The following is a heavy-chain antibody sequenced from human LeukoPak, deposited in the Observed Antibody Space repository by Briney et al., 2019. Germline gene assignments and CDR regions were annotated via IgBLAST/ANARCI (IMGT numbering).Heavy chain of an antibody. J-gene: IGHJ6*02. CDR3: AKVGGASLYYYYGMDV. CDR2: ISGSGGST. Sequence: GGSLRLSCAVSGFTFSSYAMSWVRQAPGKGLEWVSAISGSGGSTYYADSVKGRFTISRDNSKNTLYLQMNSLRAEDTAVYYCAKVGGASLYYYYGMDVWGQGTTVTVSS. CDR1: GFTFSSYA. V-gene: IGHV3-23*01.